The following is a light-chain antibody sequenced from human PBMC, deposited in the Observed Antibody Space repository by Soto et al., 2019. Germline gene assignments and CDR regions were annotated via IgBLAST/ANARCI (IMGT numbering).Light chain of an antibody. CDR1: QNINSW. CDR2: KAS. V-gene: IGKV1-5*03. CDR3: QQYNESPWT. J-gene: IGKJ1*01. Sequence: DIQMTQSPSTLSASVGDRVTITCRASQNINSWLAWYQQKPGKAPNLLIYKASSLESGVPSRFSGSGSGTEFSLTISSLQPDDFATYYCQQYNESPWTFGHGTKVEIK.